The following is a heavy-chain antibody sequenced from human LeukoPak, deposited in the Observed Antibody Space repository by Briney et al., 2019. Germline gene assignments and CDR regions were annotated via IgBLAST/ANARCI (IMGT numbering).Heavy chain of an antibody. Sequence: SETLSLTCTVSGGSVSSSIYYWGWIRQPPGKGLEWIGSIYYSGSTSYNPSLKSRVTISVDTSKNQFSLKLTSVTAADTAVYYCASRNDILTGYVFGFWGQGTLVTVSS. CDR2: IYYSGST. CDR3: ASRNDILTGYVFGF. CDR1: GGSVSSSIYY. D-gene: IGHD3-9*01. V-gene: IGHV4-39*01. J-gene: IGHJ4*02.